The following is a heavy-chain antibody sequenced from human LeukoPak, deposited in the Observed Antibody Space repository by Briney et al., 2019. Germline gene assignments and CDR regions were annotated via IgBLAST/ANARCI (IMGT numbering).Heavy chain of an antibody. CDR2: INHSGST. D-gene: IGHD5-24*01. Sequence: KPSETLSLTCAAYGGSFSGYYWSWIRQPPGKGLEWIGEINHSGSTNYNPSLKSRVTISVDTSKNQFSLKLSSVTAADTAVYYCASFTGRRDGYNRGGRISGGTYNWFDPWGQGTLVTVSS. CDR3: ASFTGRRDGYNRGGRISGGTYNWFDP. J-gene: IGHJ5*02. V-gene: IGHV4-34*01. CDR1: GGSFSGYY.